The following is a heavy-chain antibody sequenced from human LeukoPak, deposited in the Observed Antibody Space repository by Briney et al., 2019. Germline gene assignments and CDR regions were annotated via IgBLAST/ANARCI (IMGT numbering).Heavy chain of an antibody. J-gene: IGHJ4*02. CDR1: SGSISSSSYF. CDR2: INHSGST. CDR3: ARGRRGSGSYYRGGFDY. D-gene: IGHD3-10*01. V-gene: IGHV4-39*07. Sequence: SETLSLTCTVSSGSISSSSYFWGWIRQPPGKGLEWIGEINHSGSTNYNPSLKSRVTISVDTSKNQFSLKLSSVTAADTAVYYCARGRRGSGSYYRGGFDYWGQGTLVTVSS.